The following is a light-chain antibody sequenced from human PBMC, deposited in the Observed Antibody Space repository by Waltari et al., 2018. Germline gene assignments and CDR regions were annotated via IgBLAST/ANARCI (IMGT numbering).Light chain of an antibody. CDR2: KSS. Sequence: IQPTQSPSTLSACVGDRVTITCRASPSVKNNLAWYQQKPGKAPKVVIHKSSRLESGVPSRFSGSGYGTEFTLTISSLQPDDFATYYCQEYDTLPVTFGGGTKVEIK. J-gene: IGKJ4*01. V-gene: IGKV1-5*03. CDR1: PSVKNN. CDR3: QEYDTLPVT.